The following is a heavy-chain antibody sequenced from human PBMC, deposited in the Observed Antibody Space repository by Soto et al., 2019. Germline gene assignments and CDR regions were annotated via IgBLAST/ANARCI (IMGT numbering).Heavy chain of an antibody. J-gene: IGHJ6*02. CDR2: ISSSSSTI. CDR1: GFTFSSYS. Sequence: EVQLVESGGGLVQPGGSLRLSCAASGFTFSSYSMNWVRQAPGKGLEWVSYISSSSSTIYYADSVKGRFTISRDNAKNSLYLQMNSLRDEDTAVYYCARELYGDYVYYYGMDVWSQGSTVTVSS. V-gene: IGHV3-48*02. CDR3: ARELYGDYVYYYGMDV. D-gene: IGHD4-17*01.